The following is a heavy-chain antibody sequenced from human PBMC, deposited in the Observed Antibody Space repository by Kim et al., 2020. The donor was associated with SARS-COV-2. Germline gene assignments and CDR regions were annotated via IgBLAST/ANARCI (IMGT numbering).Heavy chain of an antibody. D-gene: IGHD2-15*01. J-gene: IGHJ3*02. V-gene: IGHV4-59*01. CDR3: ARDLMVAGTYAFDI. Sequence: SETLSLTCTVSGGSISSYYWSWIRQHTGKGLEWIGYISYSGSTNYNPSLKSRVTISVDTSKNQFSLKLSSVTAADTAVYYCARDLMVAGTYAFDIWGQGTMVTVSS. CDR2: ISYSGST. CDR1: GGSISSYY.